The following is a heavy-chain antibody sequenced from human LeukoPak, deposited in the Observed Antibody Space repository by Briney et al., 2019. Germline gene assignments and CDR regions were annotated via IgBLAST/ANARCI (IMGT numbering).Heavy chain of an antibody. CDR1: GYTFTSYG. D-gene: IGHD5-24*01. J-gene: IGHJ4*02. Sequence: ASVKVSCKASGYTFTSYGSSWVRQAPGRGLEWMGWISAYNGDTNYAQKVQGRVTMTTDTSTSTAYMELRSLRSDDTAVYYCARDSVAMSTIRDFGYWGQGTLVTVSS. CDR3: ARDSVAMSTIRDFGY. V-gene: IGHV1-18*01. CDR2: ISAYNGDT.